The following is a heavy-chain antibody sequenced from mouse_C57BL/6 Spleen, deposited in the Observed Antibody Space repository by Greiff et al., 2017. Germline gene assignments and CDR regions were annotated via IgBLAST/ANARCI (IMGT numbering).Heavy chain of an antibody. CDR1: GYTFTSYW. J-gene: IGHJ2*01. CDR3: TRSGDSSGYYLDY. V-gene: IGHV1-5*01. Sequence: VQLQQSGTVLARPGASVKMSCKTSGYTFTSYWMHWVKQRPGQGLEWIGAIYPGNSDTSYNQKFKGKAKLTAVTSASTAYMELSSLTNEDSAVYYCTRSGDSSGYYLDYWGQGTTLAVSS. D-gene: IGHD3-2*02. CDR2: IYPGNSDT.